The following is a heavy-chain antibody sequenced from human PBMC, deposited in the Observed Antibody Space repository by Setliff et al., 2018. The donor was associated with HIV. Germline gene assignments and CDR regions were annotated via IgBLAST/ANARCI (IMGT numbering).Heavy chain of an antibody. CDR1: GYTLTELS. D-gene: IGHD6-13*01. CDR3: ATDPGYSSTWYSESFQH. V-gene: IGHV1-24*01. J-gene: IGHJ1*01. CDR2: FDPEDGET. Sequence: ASVKVSCKLSGYTLTELSIHWVRQAPGKGLEWMANFDPEDGETFYAQKFQGRLTMTEDTSTDTAYMELSSLRSDDTAMYYCATDPGYSSTWYSESFQHWGQGTVGTVSS.